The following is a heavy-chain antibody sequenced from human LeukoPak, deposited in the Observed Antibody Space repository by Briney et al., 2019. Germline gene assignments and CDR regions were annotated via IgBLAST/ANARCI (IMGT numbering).Heavy chain of an antibody. D-gene: IGHD3-22*01. CDR1: GGSISSSSYY. V-gene: IGHV4-39*01. CDR3: VSGYYSNFDY. CDR2: IYSSGST. Sequence: SETLSLTCTVSGGSISSSSYYWGWIRQPPGKGLDWIVSIYSSGSTYYNPSLKSRATISVDTSKNQFSLKLSSVTAADTAVYYCVSGYYSNFDYWGQGTLVTVSS. J-gene: IGHJ4*02.